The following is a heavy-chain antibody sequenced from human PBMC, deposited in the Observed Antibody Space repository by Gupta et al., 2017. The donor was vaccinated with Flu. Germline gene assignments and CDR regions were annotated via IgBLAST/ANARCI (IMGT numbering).Heavy chain of an antibody. V-gene: IGHV3-13*01. Sequence: EVQLVESGGGLVQPGGSLRLSCAASGFTFSSHDMHWVRQPTGKGLEWVSAIGTAGDTYYPGSVKGRFTISRENAKNSLYLQMNSLRAGDTAVYYCARGGMAGTSTFGDYGMDVWGQGTTVTVSS. J-gene: IGHJ6*02. CDR2: IGTAGDT. CDR3: ARGGMAGTSTFGDYGMDV. CDR1: GFTFSSHD. D-gene: IGHD6-19*01.